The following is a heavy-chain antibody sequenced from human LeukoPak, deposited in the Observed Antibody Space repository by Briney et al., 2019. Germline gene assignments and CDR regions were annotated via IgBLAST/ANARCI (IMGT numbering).Heavy chain of an antibody. CDR2: IYYSGST. Sequence: SETLSLTCTVSGGSISSYYWSWIRQPPGKGLEWIGYIYYSGSTNYNPSLKSRVTISVDTSKNQFSLKLSSVTAADTAVYYCARLSSSVSGGYYYYYMDVWGKGTTVTVSS. CDR3: ARLSSSVSGGYYYYYMDV. V-gene: IGHV4-59*01. D-gene: IGHD6-6*01. CDR1: GGSISSYY. J-gene: IGHJ6*03.